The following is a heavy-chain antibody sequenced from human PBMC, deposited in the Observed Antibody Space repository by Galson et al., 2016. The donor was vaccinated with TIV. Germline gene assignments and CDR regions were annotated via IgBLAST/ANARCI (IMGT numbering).Heavy chain of an antibody. CDR2: IYSGGST. CDR3: ATSISTSVAFDY. V-gene: IGHV3-53*01. D-gene: IGHD5/OR15-5a*01. Sequence: LRLSCAASGFTVSTNYMTWFRQAPGKGLEWVSVIYSGGSTSYADSVKGRFTISIDTSKNTLSLQMNSLRADDTAAYYCATSISTSVAFDYWGQGTLVPVSA. J-gene: IGHJ4*02. CDR1: GFTVSTNY.